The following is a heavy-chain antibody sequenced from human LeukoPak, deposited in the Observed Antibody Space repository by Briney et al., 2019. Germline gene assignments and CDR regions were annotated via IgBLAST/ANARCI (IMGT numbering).Heavy chain of an antibody. CDR1: GFTVSSNC. J-gene: IGHJ4*02. CDR2: IYSGNST. V-gene: IGHV3-53*01. CDR3: ARDSTTYYDFWSGYNYDYFDY. D-gene: IGHD3-3*01. Sequence: GGSLRLSCAASGFTVSSNCMSWVRQAPGKGLEWVSVIYSGNSTYYADSVKGRFTVSRDNPKNTLYLQMNSLRAEDTAVYYCARDSTTYYDFWSGYNYDYFDYWGQGTLVTVSS.